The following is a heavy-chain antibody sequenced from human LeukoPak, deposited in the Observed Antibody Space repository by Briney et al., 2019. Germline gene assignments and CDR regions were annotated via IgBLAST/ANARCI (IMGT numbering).Heavy chain of an antibody. D-gene: IGHD1-1*01. CDR2: IRYDGNNK. J-gene: IGHJ4*02. V-gene: IGHV3-30*02. CDR1: GFTFSSYD. CDR3: TTINVASVFDY. Sequence: GGSLRLSCAPSGFTFSSYDMNWVRQAPGKGLEWVAFIRYDGNNKYYADSVKGRFTISRDNSENTLYLQLNSLRAEDTAVYYCTTINVASVFDYRGPGILVTVSS.